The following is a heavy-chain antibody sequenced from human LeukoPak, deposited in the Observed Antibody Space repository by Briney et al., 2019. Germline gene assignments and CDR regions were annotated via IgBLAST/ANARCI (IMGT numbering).Heavy chain of an antibody. D-gene: IGHD6-13*01. Sequence: GGSLRLSCAASGFTFSSYSMNWVRQAPGKGLEWGSSISGSSTYKYYADSVEGRFTIFRDNAKNSLYLQMKSLRAEDTAVYYCSKDLTGTAAEDYWGQGTLVTVSS. V-gene: IGHV3-21*01. CDR1: GFTFSSYS. CDR2: ISGSSTYK. CDR3: SKDLTGTAAEDY. J-gene: IGHJ4*02.